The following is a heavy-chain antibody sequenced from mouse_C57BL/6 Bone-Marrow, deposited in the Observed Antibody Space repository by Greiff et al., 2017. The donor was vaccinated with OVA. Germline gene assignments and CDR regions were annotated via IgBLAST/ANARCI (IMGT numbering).Heavy chain of an antibody. CDR1: GFTFSSYG. Sequence: EVKLMESGGDLVKPGGSLKLSCAASGFTFSSYGMSWVRQTPDKRLEWVATISSGGSYTYYPDSVKGRFTISRDNAKNTLYLQMSSLKSEDTAMYYCASNDYWGQGTTLTVSS. J-gene: IGHJ2*01. V-gene: IGHV5-6*01. CDR3: ASNDY. CDR2: ISSGGSYT.